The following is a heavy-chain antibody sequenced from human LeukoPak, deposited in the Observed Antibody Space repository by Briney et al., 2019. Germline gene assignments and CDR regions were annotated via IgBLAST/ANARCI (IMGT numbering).Heavy chain of an antibody. J-gene: IGHJ4*02. CDR1: GGTFSSYA. D-gene: IGHD5-18*01. CDR2: ITPIFGTA. V-gene: IGHV1-69*05. Sequence: SVKVSCKASGGTFSSYAISWVRQAPGQGLEWMGRITPIFGTANYAQKFQGRVTITTDESTSTAYMELSSLRSEDTAVYYCAVWLMDTAMVKDFDYWGQGTLVTVSS. CDR3: AVWLMDTAMVKDFDY.